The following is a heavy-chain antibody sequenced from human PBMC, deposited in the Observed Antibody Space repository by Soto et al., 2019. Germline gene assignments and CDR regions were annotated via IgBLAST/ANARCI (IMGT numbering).Heavy chain of an antibody. D-gene: IGHD2-2*01. CDR1: GYTFTSYA. Sequence: ASVKVSCKASGYTFTSYAMHWVRQAPGQRLEWMGWINAGNGNTKYSQKFQGRVTITRDTSASTAYMELSSLRSEDTAVYYCARDDTHCSSNSCSSSSWPLDYWGQGTLVTVSS. CDR3: ARDDTHCSSNSCSSSSWPLDY. J-gene: IGHJ4*02. CDR2: INAGNGNT. V-gene: IGHV1-3*01.